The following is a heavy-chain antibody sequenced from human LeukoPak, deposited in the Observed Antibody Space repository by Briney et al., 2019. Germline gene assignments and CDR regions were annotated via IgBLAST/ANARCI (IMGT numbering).Heavy chain of an antibody. V-gene: IGHV3-23*01. D-gene: IGHD2-15*01. CDR2: IGGSGSST. Sequence: PGGSLRLSCAASGFTFSTCAMSWVRQAPGKGLEWVSTIGGSGSSTYYADSVKGRFTISRDNSKNTLYLQMNSLRAEDTAVYYCAKMRGYCSGGSCYSWYFDYWGQGTLVTVSS. J-gene: IGHJ4*02. CDR1: GFTFSTCA. CDR3: AKMRGYCSGGSCYSWYFDY.